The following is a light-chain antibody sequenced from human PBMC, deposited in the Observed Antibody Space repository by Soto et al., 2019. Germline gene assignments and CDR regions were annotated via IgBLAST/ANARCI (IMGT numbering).Light chain of an antibody. V-gene: IGKV1-5*03. CDR2: KAS. CDR3: QQYNSYWT. J-gene: IGKJ1*01. Sequence: GARVTITCRASQSISSWLAWYQQKPXXXPXXLIYKASSLESGVPSRFSGSGSGTEFTLTISSLQPDDFATYYCQQYNSYWTFGQGTKVDIK. CDR1: QSISSW.